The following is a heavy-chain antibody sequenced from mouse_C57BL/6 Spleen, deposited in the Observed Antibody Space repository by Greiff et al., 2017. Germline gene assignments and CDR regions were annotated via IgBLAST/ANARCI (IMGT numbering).Heavy chain of an antibody. Sequence: DVKLVESGGGLVKPGGSLKLSCAASGFTFSSYAMSWVRQTPEKRLEWVATISDGGSYTYYPDNVKGRFTISRDNAKNNLYLQMSHLKSEDTAMYYCARAYDGYSFFDYWGQGTTLTVSS. D-gene: IGHD2-3*01. V-gene: IGHV5-4*03. CDR2: ISDGGSYT. CDR3: ARAYDGYSFFDY. J-gene: IGHJ2*01. CDR1: GFTFSSYA.